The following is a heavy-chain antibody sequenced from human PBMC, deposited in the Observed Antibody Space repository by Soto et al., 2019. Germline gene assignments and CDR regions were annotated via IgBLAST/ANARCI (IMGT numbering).Heavy chain of an antibody. CDR1: GYPFTNYW. Sequence: PGESLKISCQGSGYPFTNYWFGWVRQKPGKGLESMGLIYPGDSDTRYSPSFQGQVTISADQSTSTAYLQWSSLKASDTAMYYFARTPNNYDSSGFYVYWGHGTLVTVSS. J-gene: IGHJ4*01. V-gene: IGHV5-51*01. CDR3: ARTPNNYDSSGFYVY. D-gene: IGHD3-22*01. CDR2: IYPGDSDT.